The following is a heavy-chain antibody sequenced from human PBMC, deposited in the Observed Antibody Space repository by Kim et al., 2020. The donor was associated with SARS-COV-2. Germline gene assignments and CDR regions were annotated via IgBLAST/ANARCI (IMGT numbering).Heavy chain of an antibody. J-gene: IGHJ4*02. D-gene: IGHD3-16*02. Sequence: SETLSLTCAVYGGSFSGYYWSWIRQPPGKGLEWIGEINHSGSTNYNPSLKSRVTISVDTSKNQFSLKLSSVTAADTAVYYCARGGYDYVWGSYRYPWLDYWGQGTLVTVSS. CDR2: INHSGST. CDR1: GGSFSGYY. CDR3: ARGGYDYVWGSYRYPWLDY. V-gene: IGHV4-34*01.